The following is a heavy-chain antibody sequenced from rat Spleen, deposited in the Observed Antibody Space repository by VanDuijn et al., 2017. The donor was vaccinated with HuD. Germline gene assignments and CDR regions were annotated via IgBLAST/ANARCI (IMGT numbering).Heavy chain of an antibody. Sequence: EVQLVESGGGQVQPGRSLKLSCVASGFTFNNYWMTWIRQAPGKGLEWVASITNAAGKVYYPDSVKGRFTISRDTAQNILYLKLNSPRSEDTATYYGVRQGYLRDWYLDFWGPGNMVTVSS. CDR3: VRQGYLRDWYLDF. V-gene: IGHV5-31*01. J-gene: IGHJ1*01. CDR2: ITNAAGKV. CDR1: GFTFNNYW. D-gene: IGHD1-2*01.